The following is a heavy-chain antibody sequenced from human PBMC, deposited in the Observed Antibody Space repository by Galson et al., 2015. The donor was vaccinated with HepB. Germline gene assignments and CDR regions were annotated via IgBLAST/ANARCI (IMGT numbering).Heavy chain of an antibody. V-gene: IGHV3-7*03. CDR1: GFTFSSYW. CDR3: AREVTAAGTEMELYYYYGMDV. J-gene: IGHJ6*02. CDR2: IKQDGSEK. D-gene: IGHD6-13*01. Sequence: SLRLSCAASGFTFSSYWMSWVRQAPGRGLEWVANIKQDGSEKCYVDSVKGRFTISRDNAKNSLYLQMNSLRAEDTAVYYCAREVTAAGTEMELYYYYGMDVWGQGTTVTVSS.